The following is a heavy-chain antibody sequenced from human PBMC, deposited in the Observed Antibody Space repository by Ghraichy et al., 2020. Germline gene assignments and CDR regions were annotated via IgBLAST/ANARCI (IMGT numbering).Heavy chain of an antibody. CDR3: ALSGIAAAGRRADY. CDR1: GGSFSGYY. D-gene: IGHD6-13*01. V-gene: IGHV4-34*01. J-gene: IGHJ4*02. Sequence: SETLSLTCAVYGGSFSGYYWSWIRQPPGKGLEWIGEINHSGSTNYNPSLKSRVTISVDTSKNQFSLKLSSVTAADTAVYYCALSGIAAAGRRADYWGQGTLVTVSS. CDR2: INHSGST.